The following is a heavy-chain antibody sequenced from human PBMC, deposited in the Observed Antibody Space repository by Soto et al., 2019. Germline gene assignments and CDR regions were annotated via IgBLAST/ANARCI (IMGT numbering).Heavy chain of an antibody. D-gene: IGHD3-3*01. J-gene: IGHJ4*02. CDR3: ARRDTSGFLRYFDN. V-gene: IGHV1-69*06. CDR2: IVPNVGTV. Sequence: SVKVSCKASGGTLSSFINYPIDWVRQAPGQGLEWMGGIVPNVGTVNYAQKFQGRVTITADKSTGTAYMEVSSLRSEDTALYYCARRDTSGFLRYFDNWGQGTLVTVSS. CDR1: GGTLSSFINYP.